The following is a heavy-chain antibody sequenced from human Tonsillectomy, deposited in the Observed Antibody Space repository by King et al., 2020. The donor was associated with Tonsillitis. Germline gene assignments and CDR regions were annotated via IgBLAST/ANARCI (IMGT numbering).Heavy chain of an antibody. J-gene: IGHJ4*02. CDR1: GGTFSSYA. CDR3: AWVGDTAMVTGSVDY. D-gene: IGHD5-18*01. V-gene: IGHV1-69*01. CDR2: IIPIFGTA. Sequence: QLVQSGAEVKKPGSSVKVSCKASGGTFSSYAISWVRQAPGQGLEWMGGIIPIFGTANYAQKFQGRVTITADESTSTAYMELSSLRSEDTAVYDCAWVGDTAMVTGSVDYWGQGTLVTVSS.